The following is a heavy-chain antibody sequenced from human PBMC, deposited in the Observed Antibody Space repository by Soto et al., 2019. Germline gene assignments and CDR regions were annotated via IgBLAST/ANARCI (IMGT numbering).Heavy chain of an antibody. CDR3: ARYYDSSGYYIYYFDY. J-gene: IGHJ4*02. CDR1: GGSISSYY. CDR2: IYYSGST. D-gene: IGHD3-22*01. V-gene: IGHV4-59*01. Sequence: PSETLSLTCTVSGGSISSYYWSWIRQHPGKGLEWIGYIYYSGSTNYNPSLKSRVTISVDTSKNQFSLKLSSVTAADTAVYYCARYYDSSGYYIYYFDYWGQGTLVTVSS.